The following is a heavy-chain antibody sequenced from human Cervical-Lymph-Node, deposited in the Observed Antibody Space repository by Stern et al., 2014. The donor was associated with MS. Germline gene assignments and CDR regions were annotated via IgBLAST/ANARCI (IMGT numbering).Heavy chain of an antibody. J-gene: IGHJ4*02. Sequence: VQLVESGGALVQPGGSLRLSCAASGFTFRSYSMNWVRQAPGQGLAWVSYISYSSSDIHYADSVKGRFTISRDNAKNSLFLQMNSLRAEDTAVYYCARILRNSREDGWGQGTLVTVSS. CDR3: ARILRNSREDG. D-gene: IGHD4-23*01. V-gene: IGHV3-48*01. CDR1: GFTFRSYS. CDR2: ISYSSSDI.